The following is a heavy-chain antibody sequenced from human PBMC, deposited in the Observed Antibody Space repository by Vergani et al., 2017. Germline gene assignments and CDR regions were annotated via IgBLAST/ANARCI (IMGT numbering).Heavy chain of an antibody. CDR2: INPSGGST. CDR1: GYTFTSYY. D-gene: IGHD3-22*01. J-gene: IGHJ3*02. Sequence: QVQLVQSGAEVKKPGASVKVSCKASGYTFTSYYMHWVRQAPGHGLEWMGIINPSGGSTSYAQKFQGRVTMTRDTSTSTVYMELSSLRSEDTAVYYCARVGPSDDPPHLSSGHSRAFDIWGQGTMVTVSS. CDR3: ARVGPSDDPPHLSSGHSRAFDI. V-gene: IGHV1-46*03.